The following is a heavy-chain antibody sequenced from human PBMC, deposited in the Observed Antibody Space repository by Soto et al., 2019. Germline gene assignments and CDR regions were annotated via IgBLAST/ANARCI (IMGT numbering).Heavy chain of an antibody. CDR3: ARDLDIAMGYYYYYGMDV. J-gene: IGHJ6*02. V-gene: IGHV3-33*01. Sequence: PGGSLRLSCAASGFTFSSYGMHWVRQAPGKGLEWVAVIWHDGSKKYYADSVKGRFTISRDNSENTQYLQMNSLRVDDTAVYLCARDLDIAMGYYYYYGMDVWGQGTTVTVSS. CDR1: GFTFSSYG. CDR2: IWHDGSKK. D-gene: IGHD5-18*01.